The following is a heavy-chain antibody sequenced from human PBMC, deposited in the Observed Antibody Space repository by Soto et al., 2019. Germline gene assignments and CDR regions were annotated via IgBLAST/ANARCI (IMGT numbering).Heavy chain of an antibody. CDR3: ASHLTAAATMPY. CDR1: GFTFSSYA. J-gene: IGHJ4*02. CDR2: ISGSGGST. Sequence: PGGSLRLSCAASGFTFSSYAMRWVRQAPGKGLEWVSDISGSGGSTYYADSVKGRFTISRDNAKNTLYLQMNSLRAEDTAVYYCASHLTAAATMPYWSPGTLVTVSS. V-gene: IGHV3-23*01. D-gene: IGHD6-13*01.